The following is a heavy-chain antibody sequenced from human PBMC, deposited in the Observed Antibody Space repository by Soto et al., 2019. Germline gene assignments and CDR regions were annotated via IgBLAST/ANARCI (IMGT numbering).Heavy chain of an antibody. CDR2: IYKSATT. D-gene: IGHD7-27*01. Sequence: PSETLSLTCSVSGDSISNLDYFWAWIRQPPGQALEYIGYIYKSATTCYNPSFESRVATSVDTSKSQFSLNVTSVTAADTAVYFCARGRYCLTGRCFPNWFDSWGQGALVTVSS. CDR3: ARGRYCLTGRCFPNWFDS. CDR1: GDSISNLDYF. J-gene: IGHJ5*01. V-gene: IGHV4-30-4*01.